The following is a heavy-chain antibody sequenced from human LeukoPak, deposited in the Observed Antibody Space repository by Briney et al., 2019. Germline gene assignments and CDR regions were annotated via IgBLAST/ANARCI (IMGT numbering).Heavy chain of an antibody. Sequence: PSETLSLTCTVSGGSISSSSYYWGWIRQPPGKGLEWIGSIYYSGKTYYNPSLKSRVTISVATSKDQFSLKLSSVTAADTAVYYCARSKGDYSNYLPPRNFDYWGQGTLVTVSS. J-gene: IGHJ4*02. CDR3: ARSKGDYSNYLPPRNFDY. CDR1: GGSISSSSYY. D-gene: IGHD4-11*01. CDR2: IYYSGKT. V-gene: IGHV4-39*07.